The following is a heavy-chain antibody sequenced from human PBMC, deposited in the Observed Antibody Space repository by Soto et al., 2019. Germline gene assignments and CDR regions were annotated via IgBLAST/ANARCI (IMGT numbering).Heavy chain of an antibody. CDR3: ARGRGYSGDDLQEDGFDI. J-gene: IGHJ3*02. D-gene: IGHD5-12*01. CDR2: MNPSGDRT. CDR1: GYTFSSSY. Sequence: QVQLMQSGTEVKEPGASVNLSCKASGYTFSSSYIHWVRQAPGQGLEWMGIMNPSGDRTNYAQNFQGRVTMTRDTATSIVYMELSSLTFEDTAVYYCARGRGYSGDDLQEDGFDIWGQGTMVTVS. V-gene: IGHV1-46*01.